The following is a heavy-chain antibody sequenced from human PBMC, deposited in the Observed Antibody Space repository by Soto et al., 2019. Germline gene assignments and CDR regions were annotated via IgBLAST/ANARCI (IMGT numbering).Heavy chain of an antibody. D-gene: IGHD5-18*01. V-gene: IGHV2-5*02. J-gene: IGHJ4*02. Sequence: QITLKESGPTLVKPTQTLTLTCTFSGFSLSTSGVGVGWIRQPPGKALEWLALIYWDDDKRYSPSLKSRLTISKDTSKDQVVLTMTNMDPVDTATYYCAHGSTAMAFDYWGQGTLVTVSS. CDR1: GFSLSTSGVG. CDR3: AHGSTAMAFDY. CDR2: IYWDDDK.